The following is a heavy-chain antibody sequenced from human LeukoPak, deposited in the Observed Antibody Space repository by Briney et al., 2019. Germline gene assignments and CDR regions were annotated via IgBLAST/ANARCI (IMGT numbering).Heavy chain of an antibody. J-gene: IGHJ4*02. Sequence: PGGSLRLSCAASGFTFSSYSMNWVRQAPGKGLEWVSSISSSSSYIYYTDSVKGRFTIYRDNAKNSLYLQMNSLRAEDTAVNYRARDHGGGVYYDFWSGYYSGGVGDFDYWGQGTLVTVSS. CDR1: GFTFSSYS. CDR3: ARDHGGGVYYDFWSGYYSGGVGDFDY. CDR2: ISSSSSYI. V-gene: IGHV3-21*01. D-gene: IGHD3-3*01.